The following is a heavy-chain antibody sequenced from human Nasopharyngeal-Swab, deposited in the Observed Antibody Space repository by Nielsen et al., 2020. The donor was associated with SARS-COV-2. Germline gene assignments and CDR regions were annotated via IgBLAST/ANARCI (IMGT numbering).Heavy chain of an antibody. D-gene: IGHD3-10*01. J-gene: IGHJ4*02. CDR2: IYHSGST. CDR3: ARRSWFRDIFD. Sequence: WIRQPPGKGLEWIGEIYHSGSTNYNPSLKSRVTISVGKSKNQFSLKLSSVTAADTAVYYCARRSWFRDIFDWGQGTLVTVSS. V-gene: IGHV4-4*02.